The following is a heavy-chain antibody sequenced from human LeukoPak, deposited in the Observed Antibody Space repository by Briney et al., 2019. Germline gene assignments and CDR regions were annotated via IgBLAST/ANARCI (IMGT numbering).Heavy chain of an antibody. Sequence: SETLSLTCSVAGGSISSGSYYWSWIRQPAGKGLEWIGRIYTSGSTNYNPSLKSRVTISVDTSKNQFPLKLSSVTAADTAVYYCARGPPGGGRIRGVGWGQVTLVTVSS. V-gene: IGHV4-61*02. J-gene: IGHJ4*02. CDR3: ARGPPGGGRIRGVG. CDR1: GGSISSGSYY. CDR2: IYTSGST. D-gene: IGHD3-10*01.